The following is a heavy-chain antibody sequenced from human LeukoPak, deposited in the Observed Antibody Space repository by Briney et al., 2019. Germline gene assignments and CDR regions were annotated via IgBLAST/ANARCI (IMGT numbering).Heavy chain of an antibody. D-gene: IGHD6-19*01. J-gene: IGHJ4*02. CDR2: INPNSGGT. V-gene: IGHV1-2*02. Sequence: ASVKVSCKASGGTFSSYAISWVRQAPGQGLEWMGWINPNSGGTNYAQKFQGRVTMTRDTSISTAYMELSRLRSDDTAVYYCARAPRIAVAGIYYWGQGTLVTVSS. CDR1: GGTFSSYA. CDR3: ARAPRIAVAGIYY.